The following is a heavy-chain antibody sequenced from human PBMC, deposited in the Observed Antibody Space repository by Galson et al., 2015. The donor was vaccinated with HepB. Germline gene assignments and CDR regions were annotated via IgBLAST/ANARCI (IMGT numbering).Heavy chain of an antibody. V-gene: IGHV5-51*01. CDR2: IYPGDSDT. Sequence: QSGAEVKKPGESLKISCKGSGYSFTSYWIGWVRQMPGKGLEWMGIIYPGDSDTRYSPSFQGQVTISADKSISTAYLQWSSLKASDTAMYYCARAMVRGSIWKECGMDVWGQGTTVTVSS. J-gene: IGHJ6*02. CDR1: GYSFTSYW. CDR3: ARAMVRGSIWKECGMDV. D-gene: IGHD3-10*01.